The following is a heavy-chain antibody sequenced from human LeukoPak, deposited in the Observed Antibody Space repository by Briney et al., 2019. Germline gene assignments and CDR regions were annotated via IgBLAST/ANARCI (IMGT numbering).Heavy chain of an antibody. CDR2: IYYSGST. V-gene: IGHV4-39*01. J-gene: IGHJ4*02. D-gene: IGHD2-2*01. CDR3: ARLGWYCSSTSCSGY. Sequence: PSETLSLTCTVSGGSISSSSYYWGWIRQPPGKGLEWIGSIYYSGSTYYNPSLKSRVTISVDTSKNQFSLKLSSVTAADTAVYYCARLGWYCSSTSCSGYWGQGTLVTVSS. CDR1: GGSISSSSYY.